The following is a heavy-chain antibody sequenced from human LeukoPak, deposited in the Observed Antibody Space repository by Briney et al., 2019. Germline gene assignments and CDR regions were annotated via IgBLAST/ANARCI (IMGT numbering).Heavy chain of an antibody. CDR1: GFTFGGFA. D-gene: IGHD4-17*01. Sequence: PGGSLRLSCAASGFTFGGFAMAWVRQSPGKGLEWVSGILSNGGTQYYADSVRGRFTISRDNSRDTLFLHMNSLRADDTAIYFCAKDLIYGDGNWEFASWGQGTLVTVSS. J-gene: IGHJ5*01. V-gene: IGHV3-23*01. CDR3: AKDLIYGDGNWEFAS. CDR2: ILSNGGTQ.